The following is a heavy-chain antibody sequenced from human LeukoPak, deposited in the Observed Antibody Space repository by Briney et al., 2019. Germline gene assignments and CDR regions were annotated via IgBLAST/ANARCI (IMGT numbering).Heavy chain of an antibody. D-gene: IGHD3-22*01. Sequence: GASVKVSCKASGGTFSSYAISWVRQAPGQGLEWMGGIIPIFGTANYAQKFQGRVTITADESTSTAYMELSSLRSEDTAVYYCAGSSGYYGGRVFDYWGQGTLVTVSS. CDR2: IIPIFGTA. V-gene: IGHV1-69*13. CDR1: GGTFSSYA. J-gene: IGHJ4*02. CDR3: AGSSGYYGGRVFDY.